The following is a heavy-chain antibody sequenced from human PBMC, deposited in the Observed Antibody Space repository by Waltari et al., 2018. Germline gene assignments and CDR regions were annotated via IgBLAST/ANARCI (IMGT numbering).Heavy chain of an antibody. CDR3: ARATERAAAGTGYYYYYYGMDV. J-gene: IGHJ6*02. CDR1: GGTFSSYA. Sequence: QVQLVQSGAEVKKPGSSVKVSCKASGGTFSSYAISWVRQAAGQGLEWMGGIIPIFGTANYAQKFQGRVTITADESTSTAYMELSSLRSEDTAVYYCARATERAAAGTGYYYYYYGMDVWGQGTTVTVSS. D-gene: IGHD6-13*01. V-gene: IGHV1-69*13. CDR2: IIPIFGTA.